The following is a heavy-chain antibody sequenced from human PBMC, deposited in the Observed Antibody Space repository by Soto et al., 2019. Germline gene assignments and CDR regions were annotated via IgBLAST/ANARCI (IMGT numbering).Heavy chain of an antibody. V-gene: IGHV4-30-2*01. CDR1: GASVTRDGNC. CDR2: IYHGGST. Sequence: PSETLSLTCSVSGASVTRDGNCWTWIRQPPGKGLEFVASIYHGGSTFYNPSLRSRVTISLDRTKNQFSLKLTSVTAADTGVHSCDREVDGYSQFDDWGQGTLVTVSS. D-gene: IGHD4-4*01. CDR3: DREVDGYSQFDD. J-gene: IGHJ4*02.